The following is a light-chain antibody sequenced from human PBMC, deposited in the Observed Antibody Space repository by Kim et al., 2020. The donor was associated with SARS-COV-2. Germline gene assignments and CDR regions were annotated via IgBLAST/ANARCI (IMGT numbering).Light chain of an antibody. V-gene: IGKV1-39*01. Sequence: SASVADGVTITCRASQRITNQLNWYQQQPGKAPNLLIYAASSLQSGVPSRISGSGSVTDFSLTISSLKPEDSATYYCQQSYSTPYTFGQGTKLEI. CDR3: QQSYSTPYT. J-gene: IGKJ2*01. CDR2: AAS. CDR1: QRITNQ.